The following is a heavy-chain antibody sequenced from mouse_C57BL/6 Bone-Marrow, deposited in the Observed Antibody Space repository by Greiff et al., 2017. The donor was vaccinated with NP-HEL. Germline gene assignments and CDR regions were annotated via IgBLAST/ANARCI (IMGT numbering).Heavy chain of an antibody. Sequence: EVKVVESGAELVRPGASVKLSCTASGFNIKDDYMHWVKQRPEQGLEWIGWIDPENGDTEYASKFQGKATITADTSSNTAYLQLSSLTSEDTAVYYCTKSTLDYWGQGTTLTVSS. CDR1: GFNIKDDY. D-gene: IGHD2-1*01. V-gene: IGHV14-4*01. J-gene: IGHJ2*01. CDR2: IDPENGDT. CDR3: TKSTLDY.